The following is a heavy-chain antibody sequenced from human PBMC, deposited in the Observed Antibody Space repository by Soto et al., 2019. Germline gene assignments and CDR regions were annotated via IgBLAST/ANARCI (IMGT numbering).Heavy chain of an antibody. CDR2: IVVGSGNT. Sequence: SVKVSCKASGFTFTSSAVRWVRQARGQRLEWIGWIVVGSGNTNYAQKFQERVTITRDMSTSTAYMELSSLRSEDTAVYYCAAAYCSGGSCYPIYYGMDVWGQGTTVTVSS. D-gene: IGHD2-15*01. CDR3: AAAYCSGGSCYPIYYGMDV. V-gene: IGHV1-58*01. CDR1: GFTFTSSA. J-gene: IGHJ6*02.